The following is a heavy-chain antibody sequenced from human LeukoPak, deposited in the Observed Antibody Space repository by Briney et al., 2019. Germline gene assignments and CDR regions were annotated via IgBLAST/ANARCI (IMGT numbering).Heavy chain of an antibody. CDR1: GYTFTGYY. CDR2: IYPNSGGT. J-gene: IGHJ4*02. Sequence: ASVKVSCKASGYTFTGYYMHCVRQAPGQGLEWRGWIYPNSGGTNYAQKFQGRVTMTRDTSISTAYMELSRLRSDDTAVYYCAREGYFDWLLYPHFDYWGQGTLVTVSS. D-gene: IGHD3-9*01. V-gene: IGHV1-2*02. CDR3: AREGYFDWLLYPHFDY.